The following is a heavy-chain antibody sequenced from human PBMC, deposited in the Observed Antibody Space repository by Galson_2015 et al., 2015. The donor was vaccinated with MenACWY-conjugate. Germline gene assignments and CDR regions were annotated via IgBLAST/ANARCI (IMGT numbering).Heavy chain of an antibody. CDR3: ARHRVCSSVSCLYNAFDI. J-gene: IGHJ3*02. V-gene: IGHV5-51*01. D-gene: IGHD2-2*01. CDR2: IYPGDSDT. Sequence: QSGAEVKKPGESLKISCKGSGYSFTNYWIGWVRQMPGKGLEWMGIIYPGDSDTRYSPSFQGQVTISADKSISTAYLQWSSLKASDTAMYYCARHRVCSSVSCLYNAFDIWGQGTMVTVSS. CDR1: GYSFTNYW.